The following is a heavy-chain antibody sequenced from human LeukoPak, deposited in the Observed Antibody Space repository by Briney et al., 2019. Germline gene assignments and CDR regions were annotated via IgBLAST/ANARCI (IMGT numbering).Heavy chain of an antibody. CDR3: ARDLRAPPGY. CDR2: MKGDGSDT. D-gene: IGHD7-27*01. CDR1: GFTFSSYW. V-gene: IGHV3-74*01. Sequence: GGSLRLSCVASGFTFSSYWMYWVCQAPGKGLVWVSGMKGDGSDTTYADSVKGRFTISRDNAKNTVYLQMNSLRAEDTGVYYCARDLRAPPGYWGQGTLVTVSS. J-gene: IGHJ4*02.